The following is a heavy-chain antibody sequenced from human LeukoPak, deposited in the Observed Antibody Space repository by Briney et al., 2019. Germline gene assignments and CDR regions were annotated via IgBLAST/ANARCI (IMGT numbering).Heavy chain of an antibody. CDR1: GYTFTNYG. D-gene: IGHD3-16*01. CDR2: ISGYNGNT. V-gene: IGHV1-18*01. Sequence: GASVKVSCKASGYTFTNYGFSWVRQAPGQGLEWMGWISGYNGNTNYAQKFQGRVTMTTDTSTSTAYMELRSLRSDDTAVYYCARTSHESVLYWSDPWGQGTLVNVSS. J-gene: IGHJ5*02. CDR3: ARTSHESVLYWSDP.